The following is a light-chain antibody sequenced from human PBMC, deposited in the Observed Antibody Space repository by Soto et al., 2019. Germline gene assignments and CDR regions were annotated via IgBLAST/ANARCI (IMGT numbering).Light chain of an antibody. CDR2: AAS. V-gene: IGKV1-12*02. Sequence: DLQMTQSPSSVSASIGDRVTITCRASQHINTWLAWYQQKPGKAPNLPIYAASSLQSEVPSRFSGSGSGTDFTLTISSLQPEDIATDYCHLDNVFPFTFGGGTKVEI. J-gene: IGKJ4*01. CDR1: QHINTW. CDR3: HLDNVFPFT.